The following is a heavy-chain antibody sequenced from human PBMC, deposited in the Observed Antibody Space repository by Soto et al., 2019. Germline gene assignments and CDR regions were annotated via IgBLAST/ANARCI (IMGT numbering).Heavy chain of an antibody. CDR3: ARVLAWVTTLAFDI. V-gene: IGHV1-18*04. Sequence: ASVKVSCKASGYTFTSYGISWVRQAPGQGLEWMGWISAYNGNTNYAQKLQGRVTMTTDTSTSTAYMELRSLRSDDTAVYYCARVLAWVTTLAFDIWGQGTMVTVSS. CDR2: ISAYNGNT. J-gene: IGHJ3*02. CDR1: GYTFTSYG. D-gene: IGHD4-17*01.